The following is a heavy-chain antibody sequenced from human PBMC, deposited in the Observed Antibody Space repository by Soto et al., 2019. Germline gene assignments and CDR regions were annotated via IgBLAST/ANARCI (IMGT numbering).Heavy chain of an antibody. CDR2: ISAYNGNT. CDR1: SYTFTSYV. Sequence: ASVKVSCKASSYTFTSYVISWVRQAPGQGLEWMGWISAYNGNTNYAQKLQGRVTMTTDTSTSTAYMELRSLRSDDTAVYYCARENRVYGDVVYYGMDVWGQGITVTAP. D-gene: IGHD4-17*01. CDR3: ARENRVYGDVVYYGMDV. V-gene: IGHV1-18*04. J-gene: IGHJ6*02.